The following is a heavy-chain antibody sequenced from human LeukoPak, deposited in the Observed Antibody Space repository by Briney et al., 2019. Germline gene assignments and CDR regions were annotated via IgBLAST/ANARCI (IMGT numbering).Heavy chain of an antibody. Sequence: KAGGSLRLSCAASGFTVNNNYMNWVRQAPGKGLEWVSSITSSSSSTYYADSVKGRFTISRDNAKNSLYLQKNILRAEDTAVYFCARFETCQCDDVFDIWGQGTMVTVSS. D-gene: IGHD3-9*01. V-gene: IGHV3-21*01. CDR1: GFTVNNNY. CDR3: ARFETCQCDDVFDI. J-gene: IGHJ3*02. CDR2: ITSSSSST.